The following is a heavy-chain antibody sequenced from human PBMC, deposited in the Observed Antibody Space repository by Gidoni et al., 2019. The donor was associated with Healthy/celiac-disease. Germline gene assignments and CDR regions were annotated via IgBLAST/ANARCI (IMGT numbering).Heavy chain of an antibody. Sequence: QLQLQESGPGLVKPSETLSLTCTVSGGSISSSSYYWGWIRQPPGKGLEWIGSIYYSGSTYYNPSLKSRVTISVDTSKNQFSLKLSSVTAADTAVYYCARLRWLDWNYDPWGQGTLVTVSS. CDR1: GGSISSSSYY. CDR3: ARLRWLDWNYDP. D-gene: IGHD1-7*01. CDR2: IYYSGST. V-gene: IGHV4-39*01. J-gene: IGHJ5*02.